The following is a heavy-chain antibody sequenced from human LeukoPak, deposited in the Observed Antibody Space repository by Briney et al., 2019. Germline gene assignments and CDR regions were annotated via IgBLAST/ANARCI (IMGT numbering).Heavy chain of an antibody. CDR1: GGSISSYY. J-gene: IGHJ4*02. D-gene: IGHD3-3*01. CDR2: IYYSGST. V-gene: IGHV4-59*08. Sequence: SETLSLTCTVSGGSISSYYWSWIRQPPGKGLEWIGYIYYSGSTNYNPSLKSRVTISVDTSKNQFSLKLSSVTAADTAVYYCARHGSWGGYYDCWGQGTLVTVSS. CDR3: ARHGSWGGYYDC.